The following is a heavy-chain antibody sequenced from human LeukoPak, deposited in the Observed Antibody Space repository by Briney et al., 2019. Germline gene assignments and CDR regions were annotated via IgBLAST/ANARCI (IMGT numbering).Heavy chain of an antibody. Sequence: SETLSLTCTVSGGSITSGGYYWSWIRQLPGKSLEWIGYIYYSGSTYYNPSLKSRVTISVDTSKNQFSLKLSSVTAADTAVYYCARAYYYYDNSPSSKFDYWGQGTLVTVSS. D-gene: IGHD3-22*01. J-gene: IGHJ4*02. CDR2: IYYSGST. CDR3: ARAYYYYDNSPSSKFDY. CDR1: GGSITSGGYY. V-gene: IGHV4-31*03.